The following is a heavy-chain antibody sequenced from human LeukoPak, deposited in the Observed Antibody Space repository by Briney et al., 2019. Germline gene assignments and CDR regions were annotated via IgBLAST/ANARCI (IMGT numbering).Heavy chain of an antibody. Sequence: SETLSLTCAVYGGSFSGNYWSWIRQPPGKGLEWIGEINHSGSTNYNPSLKSRVTISVDTSKNQFSLKLSSVTAADTAVYYCARAVEMATMGVDYWGQGTLVTVSS. D-gene: IGHD5-24*01. V-gene: IGHV4-34*01. CDR2: INHSGST. J-gene: IGHJ4*02. CDR3: ARAVEMATMGVDY. CDR1: GGSFSGNY.